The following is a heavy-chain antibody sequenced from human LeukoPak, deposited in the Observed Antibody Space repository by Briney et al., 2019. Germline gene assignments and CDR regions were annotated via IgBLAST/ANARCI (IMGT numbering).Heavy chain of an antibody. D-gene: IGHD3-10*01. J-gene: IGHJ4*02. Sequence: SETLSLTCTVSGDSISNYYWTWIRQPPGKGLEWIGYIYYSGDTNYSPSLKSRVTMSVDTSKNQFSLKLSSVTAADTALYYCARATSGSYYYFDSWGRGTLVTVSS. CDR1: GDSISNYY. CDR2: IYYSGDT. CDR3: ARATSGSYYYFDS. V-gene: IGHV4-59*12.